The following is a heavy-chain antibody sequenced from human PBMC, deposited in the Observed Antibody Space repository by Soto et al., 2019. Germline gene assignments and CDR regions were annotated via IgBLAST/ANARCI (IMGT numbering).Heavy chain of an antibody. V-gene: IGHV4-39*01. CDR2: IYYSGST. Sequence: QLQLQESGPGLVKPSETLSLTCTVSGGSIRSSSYYWGWIRQPPGKGLAWIGSIYYSGSTYYNPSLKSRVTISVDTSKNKFALKLSPVTAADTALYYCASLGPNIVVVTATRGRWYFDLWGRGTLVTVSS. J-gene: IGHJ2*01. CDR3: ASLGPNIVVVTATRGRWYFDL. D-gene: IGHD2-21*02. CDR1: GGSIRSSSYY.